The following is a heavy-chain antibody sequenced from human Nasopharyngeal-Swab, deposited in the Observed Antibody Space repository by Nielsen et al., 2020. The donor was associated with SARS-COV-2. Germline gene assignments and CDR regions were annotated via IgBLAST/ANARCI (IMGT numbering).Heavy chain of an antibody. CDR2: INHSGST. V-gene: IGHV4-34*01. CDR3: ARGPYSSSWGHYYGMDV. Sequence: SQTPSLTRAVHGGSFSCYYWSWIRQPPGKGLEWIGEINHSGSTNYNPSLKSRVTISVDTSKNQFSLKPSSVTAADTAVYYCARGPYSSSWGHYYGMDVWGQGTTVTVSS. D-gene: IGHD6-13*01. J-gene: IGHJ6*02. CDR1: GGSFSCYY.